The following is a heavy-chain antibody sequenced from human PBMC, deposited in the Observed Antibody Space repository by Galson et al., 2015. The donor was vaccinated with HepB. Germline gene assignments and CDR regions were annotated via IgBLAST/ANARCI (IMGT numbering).Heavy chain of an antibody. Sequence: SLRLSCAASGFPFSDYGMSWVRQAPGKGLEWVSSISDRDGSTYNADSGRGRFTISRDNSRGTLYLQMSSLRADDTAVYYCAKDLGGGTGFYYGLDVWGQGTTVTVSS. V-gene: IGHV3-23*01. CDR3: AKDLGGGTGFYYGLDV. D-gene: IGHD1-1*01. CDR2: ISDRDGST. J-gene: IGHJ6*02. CDR1: GFPFSDYG.